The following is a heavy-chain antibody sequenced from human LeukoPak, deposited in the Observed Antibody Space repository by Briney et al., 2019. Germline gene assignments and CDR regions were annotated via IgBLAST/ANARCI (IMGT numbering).Heavy chain of an antibody. CDR1: GYTFTSYG. CDR2: ISAYNGNT. CDR3: ARDLQRGDIDY. D-gene: IGHD3-10*01. Sequence: EASVKVSCKASGYTFTSYGISWVRQAPGQGLEWMGWISAYNGNTNYAQKLQGRVTMTTDTSTSTAYMELRSLRSDATAVYYCARDLQRGDIDYWGQGTLVTVSS. V-gene: IGHV1-18*01. J-gene: IGHJ4*02.